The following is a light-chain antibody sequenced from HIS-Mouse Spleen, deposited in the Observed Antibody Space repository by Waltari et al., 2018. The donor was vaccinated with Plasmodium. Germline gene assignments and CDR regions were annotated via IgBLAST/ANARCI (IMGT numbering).Light chain of an antibody. CDR2: EVS. Sequence: QSALTPPPSASGSPGPSVPIPRTGTRSDVGGYHYVSWYQQHPGKAPKLMIYEVSKRPSGVPDRFSGSKSGTSASLAISGLRSEDEADYYCAAWDDSLSGRVFGGGTKLTVL. CDR3: AAWDDSLSGRV. J-gene: IGLJ3*02. V-gene: IGLV2-8*01. CDR1: RSDVGGYHY.